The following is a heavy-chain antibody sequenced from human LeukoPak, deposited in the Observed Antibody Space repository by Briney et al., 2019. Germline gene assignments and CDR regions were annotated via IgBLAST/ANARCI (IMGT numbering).Heavy chain of an antibody. CDR2: IKQDGSEK. V-gene: IGHV3-7*01. Sequence: GGSLRLSCAASRFSFSNYWMTWVRQAPGKGLEWVAKIKQDGSEKFYVDSVKGRFTISRDNAKNSLYLQMNSLRAEDTAVYYCARALITMVRGVKPFDYWGQGTLVTVSS. J-gene: IGHJ4*02. CDR3: ARALITMVRGVKPFDY. CDR1: RFSFSNYW. D-gene: IGHD3-10*01.